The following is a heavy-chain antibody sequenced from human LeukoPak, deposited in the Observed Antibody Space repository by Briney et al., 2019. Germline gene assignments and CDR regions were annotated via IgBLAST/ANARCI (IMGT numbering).Heavy chain of an antibody. J-gene: IGHJ4*02. CDR3: ARSRARIAAAVYYFDY. D-gene: IGHD6-13*01. CDR1: GFTFDDYF. V-gene: IGHV3-11*01. CDR2: ITNSGYTM. Sequence: GGSLRLSCAAAGFTFDDYFMGWVRQAPGKGLEWVSYITNSGYTMYYADSVRGRFTISKDNGKNSLYLHMSGLRAEDTAVYYCARSRARIAAAVYYFDYWGQGTPVTVSS.